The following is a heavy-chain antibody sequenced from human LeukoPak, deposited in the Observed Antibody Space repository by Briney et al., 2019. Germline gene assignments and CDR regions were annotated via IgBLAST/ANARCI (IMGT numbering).Heavy chain of an antibody. CDR3: ARGVGDFDY. Sequence: PGGSLRLSCAASGFTFSNSWMSWVRQAPGKGLEWLANIKQDGSDKYYVDSVKGRFTISRDNAKNSLYLQMNSLRAEDTAVYYCARGVGDFDYWGQGTLVTVSS. V-gene: IGHV3-7*01. CDR2: IKQDGSDK. D-gene: IGHD2-2*01. J-gene: IGHJ4*02. CDR1: GFTFSNSW.